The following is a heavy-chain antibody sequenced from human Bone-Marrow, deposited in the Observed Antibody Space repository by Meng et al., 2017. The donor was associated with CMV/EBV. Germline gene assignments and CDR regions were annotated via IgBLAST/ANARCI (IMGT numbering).Heavy chain of an antibody. Sequence: SVKVSCKASGYTFTSYAISWVRQAPGQGLEWMGGIIPILGIANYAQKFQGRVTITADKSTSTAYMELSSLRSEDTAVYYCARDRIVGATRQFDYLGQGTLVTVSS. CDR3: ARDRIVGATRQFDY. D-gene: IGHD1-26*01. CDR1: GYTFTSYA. J-gene: IGHJ4*02. V-gene: IGHV1-69*10. CDR2: IIPILGIA.